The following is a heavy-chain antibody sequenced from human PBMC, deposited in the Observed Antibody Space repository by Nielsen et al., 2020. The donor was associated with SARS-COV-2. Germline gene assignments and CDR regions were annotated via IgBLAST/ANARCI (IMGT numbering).Heavy chain of an antibody. CDR1: GGSISSGGYY. J-gene: IGHJ5*02. V-gene: IGHV4-31*03. CDR2: IYYSGST. D-gene: IGHD3-3*01. CDR3: ARLVPDRFLWSVAGWFDP. Sequence: SETLSLTCTVSGGSISSGGYYWSWIRQHPGKGLEWIGYIYYSGSTYYNPSLKSRVTISVDTSKNQFSLKLSSVTAADTAVYYCARLVPDRFLWSVAGWFDPWGQGTLVTVSS.